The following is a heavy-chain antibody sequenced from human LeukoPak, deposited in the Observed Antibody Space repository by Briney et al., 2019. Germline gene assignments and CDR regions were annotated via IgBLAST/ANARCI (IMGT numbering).Heavy chain of an antibody. V-gene: IGHV4-34*01. Sequence: SETLSLTCAVYGGSFSGYYWSWIRQPPGKGLEWIGEINHSGSTNYNPSLKSRVTISVDTSKNQFSLKLSSVTAANTAVYYCARVEYYYYGMDVWGQGTTVTVSS. CDR3: ARVEYYYYGMDV. CDR1: GGSFSGYY. CDR2: INHSGST. J-gene: IGHJ6*02.